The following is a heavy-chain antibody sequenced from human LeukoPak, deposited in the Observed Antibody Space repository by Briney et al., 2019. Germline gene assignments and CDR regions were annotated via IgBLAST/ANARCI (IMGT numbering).Heavy chain of an antibody. D-gene: IGHD3-16*02. CDR2: IYTSGST. V-gene: IGHV4-4*07. CDR1: GGSISSYY. CDR3: ARDKSSDYVWGSYRPDNWFDP. J-gene: IGHJ5*02. Sequence: PSETLSLTCTVSGGSISSYYWSWIRQPAGKGLEWIGRIYTSGSTNYNPSLKSRVTMSVETSKNQFSLKLSSVTAADTAVYYCARDKSSDYVWGSYRPDNWFDPWGQGTLVTVSS.